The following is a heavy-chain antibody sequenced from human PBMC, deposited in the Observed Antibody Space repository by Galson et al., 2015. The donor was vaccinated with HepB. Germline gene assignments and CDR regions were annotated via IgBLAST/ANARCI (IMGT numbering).Heavy chain of an antibody. CDR3: AKPSPYYYDSSGYHYYYGVDV. J-gene: IGHJ6*02. CDR2: ISGSATST. V-gene: IGHV3-23*01. Sequence: SLRLSCAASGFTFTTYAMSWVRQAPGKGLEWVSCISGSATSTYYADSVKGRFIISRDNSKNTLYLQMNSLRAEDTAVYYCAKPSPYYYDSSGYHYYYGVDVWGQGTTVTVSS. D-gene: IGHD3-22*01. CDR1: GFTFTTYA.